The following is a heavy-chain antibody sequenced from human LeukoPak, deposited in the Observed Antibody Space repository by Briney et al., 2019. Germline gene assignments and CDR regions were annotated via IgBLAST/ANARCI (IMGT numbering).Heavy chain of an antibody. CDR2: INTDGSSR. V-gene: IGHV3-74*01. CDR1: GFTFSSYW. Sequence: GGSLRLSCAASGFTFSSYWMHWVRQAPGKGLVWVSHINTDGSSRSHADSVKGRFTISRDNAKNTLYLQMNSLRAEDTAVYYCARDRGYCSGGSCYLNWFDPWGQGTLVTLSS. D-gene: IGHD2-15*01. J-gene: IGHJ5*02. CDR3: ARDRGYCSGGSCYLNWFDP.